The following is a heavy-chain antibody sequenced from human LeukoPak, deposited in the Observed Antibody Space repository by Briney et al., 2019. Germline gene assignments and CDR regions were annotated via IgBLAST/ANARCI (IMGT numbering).Heavy chain of an antibody. CDR1: GGPLSGYY. CDR3: ARARRDNGYYNIDY. D-gene: IGHD3-9*01. CDR2: INDRGST. J-gene: IGHJ4*02. V-gene: IGHV4-34*01. Sequence: PSETLSLTCGVYGGPLSGYYWSWIRQPPGKGLEWIGEINDRGSTNYNPPSKSRFTISIDTSKKQFSLKVSAVTAADTAVYYCARARRDNGYYNIDYWGQGTLVTVSS.